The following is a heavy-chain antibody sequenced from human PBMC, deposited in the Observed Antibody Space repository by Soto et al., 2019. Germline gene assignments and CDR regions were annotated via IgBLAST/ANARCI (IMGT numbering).Heavy chain of an antibody. Sequence: QVQLVQSGGGVVRPGRSLRLSCAASGFTFSSYGMHWVRQAPGQGLEWVALIWYDGSNEYYTDSVKGRFTISRDNSKNMLYLQMNSLSAEDTALYYCARDPHSRIEARALFDYWGQGTLVTVPS. CDR3: ARDPHSRIEARALFDY. CDR1: GFTFSSYG. J-gene: IGHJ4*02. CDR2: IWYDGSNE. D-gene: IGHD6-6*01. V-gene: IGHV3-33*01.